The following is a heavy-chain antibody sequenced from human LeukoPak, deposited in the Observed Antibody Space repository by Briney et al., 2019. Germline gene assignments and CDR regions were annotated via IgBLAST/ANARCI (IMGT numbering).Heavy chain of an antibody. CDR2: IYYSVSS. J-gene: IGHJ4*02. CDR3: ARIAPYSSSPFDY. D-gene: IGHD6-6*01. V-gene: IGHV4-39*01. Sequence: SETLSLTCTVSGGSISSSSYYWGWIRQPPGKGLEWIGSIYYSVSSYYNPSLKSRVTISVDTSKNQFSLKLSSVTAADTAVYYCARIAPYSSSPFDYWGQGTLVTVSS. CDR1: GGSISSSSYY.